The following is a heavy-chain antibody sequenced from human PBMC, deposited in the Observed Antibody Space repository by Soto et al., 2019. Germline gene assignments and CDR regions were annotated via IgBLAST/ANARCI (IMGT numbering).Heavy chain of an antibody. CDR2: ISDSGGNT. D-gene: IGHD3-10*01. CDR1: GFTFSSYS. CDR3: SKWSGFGDA. V-gene: IGHV3-23*01. J-gene: IGHJ5*02. Sequence: EVQLTESGGGLVQPGGSLRLSCAASGFTFSSYSMTWVRQAPGKGLEWVSGISDSGGNTWHADSVKGRFTISRDNSKNTLFLQMNSLRAEDTAVYFCSKWSGFGDAWGQGTLVTVSS.